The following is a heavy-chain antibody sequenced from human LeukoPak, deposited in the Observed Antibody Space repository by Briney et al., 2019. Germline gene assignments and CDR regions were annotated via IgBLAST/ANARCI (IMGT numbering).Heavy chain of an antibody. V-gene: IGHV3-30*18. CDR3: AKMKQWLLTDAFDI. CDR1: GFTFSSYS. J-gene: IGHJ3*02. Sequence: SGGSLRLSCAASGFTFSSYSMNWVRQAPGKGLEWVAVISYDGSNKYYADSVKGRFTISRDNSKNTLYLQMNSLRAEDTAVYYCAKMKQWLLTDAFDIWGQGTMVTVSS. D-gene: IGHD6-19*01. CDR2: ISYDGSNK.